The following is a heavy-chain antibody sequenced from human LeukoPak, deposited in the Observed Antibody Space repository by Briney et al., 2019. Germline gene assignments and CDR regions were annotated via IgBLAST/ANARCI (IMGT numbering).Heavy chain of an antibody. D-gene: IGHD3-22*01. Sequence: GSLRLSCAASGFTVSSNYMSWVRQPPGKGLEWIGEIYHSGSTNYNPSLKSRVTISVDKSKNQFSLKLSSVTAADTAVYYCARDIRDRYYYDSSGSYPSGFDYWGQGTLVTVSS. CDR2: IYHSGST. V-gene: IGHV4-4*02. CDR3: ARDIRDRYYYDSSGSYPSGFDY. J-gene: IGHJ4*02. CDR1: GFTVSSNY.